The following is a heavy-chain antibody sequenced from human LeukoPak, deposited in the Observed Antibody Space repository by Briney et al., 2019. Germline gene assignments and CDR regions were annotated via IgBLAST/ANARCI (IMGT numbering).Heavy chain of an antibody. CDR1: GFTFSSYS. J-gene: IGHJ4*02. D-gene: IGHD3-16*02. V-gene: IGHV3-21*01. Sequence: GGSLRLSCAASGFTFSSYSMNWVRQAPGKGLEWVSSISSSSSYIYYADSAKGRFTISRDNAKNSLYLQMNSLRAEDTAVYYCARDLSGGRMITFGGVIVASRELDYWGQGTLVTVSS. CDR2: ISSSSSYI. CDR3: ARDLSGGRMITFGGVIVASRELDY.